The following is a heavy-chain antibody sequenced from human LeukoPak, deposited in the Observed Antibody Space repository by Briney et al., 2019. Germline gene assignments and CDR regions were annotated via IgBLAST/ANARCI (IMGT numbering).Heavy chain of an antibody. CDR2: INWNGGST. Sequence: GGSLRLSCAASVFTFDDYGMSWVRQAPGKGLEWVSGINWNGGSTGYADSVKGRFTISRDNAKNSLYLQMNSLRAEDTALYYCARDPEGYYDSSGYYSPRYFDYWGQGTLVTVSS. CDR1: VFTFDDYG. CDR3: ARDPEGYYDSSGYYSPRYFDY. D-gene: IGHD3-22*01. V-gene: IGHV3-20*04. J-gene: IGHJ4*02.